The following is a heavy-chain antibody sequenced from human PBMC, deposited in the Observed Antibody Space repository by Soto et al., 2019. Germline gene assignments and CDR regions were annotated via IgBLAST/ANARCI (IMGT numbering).Heavy chain of an antibody. CDR3: ARDGQSLAPYALDV. V-gene: IGHV3-33*01. CDR1: GFTFSGNA. Sequence: QVQVVESGGGVVQPGRSLRISCTASGFTFSGNAMHWVRQPPGKGLEWVAQIWYDGSNKYYADSVKGRFTISRDNSKNTLYVQMDSLRVEDTAVYYCARDGQSLAPYALDVWGQGTSVTVSS. J-gene: IGHJ6*02. D-gene: IGHD6-19*01. CDR2: IWYDGSNK.